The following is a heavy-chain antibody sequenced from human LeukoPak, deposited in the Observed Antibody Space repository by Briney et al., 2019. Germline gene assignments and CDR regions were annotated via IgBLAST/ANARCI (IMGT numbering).Heavy chain of an antibody. D-gene: IGHD3-10*01. V-gene: IGHV1-24*01. CDR3: ARSHGSGSYYKSYWFDP. CDR1: GYTLTELS. Sequence: ASVKVSCKVSGYTLTELSMHWVRQAPGKGLEWMGGFDPEDGETIYAQKFQGRVTITRDTSASTAYMELSSLRSEDTAVYYCARSHGSGSYYKSYWFDPWGQGTLVTVSS. J-gene: IGHJ5*02. CDR2: FDPEDGET.